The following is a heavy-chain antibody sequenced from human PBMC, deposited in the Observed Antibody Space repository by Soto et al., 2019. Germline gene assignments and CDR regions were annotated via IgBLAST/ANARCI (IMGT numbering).Heavy chain of an antibody. V-gene: IGHV4-61*01. CDR1: GGSVSSGSYY. Sequence: SETLSLTCTVSGGSVSSGSYYWSWIRQPPGKGLEWIGYIYYSGSTNYNPSLKSRVTISVDTSKNQFSLKLSSVTAADTAVYYCARHVFFSVYYFDYWGQGTLVTVSS. D-gene: IGHD3-10*01. CDR2: IYYSGST. CDR3: ARHVFFSVYYFDY. J-gene: IGHJ4*02.